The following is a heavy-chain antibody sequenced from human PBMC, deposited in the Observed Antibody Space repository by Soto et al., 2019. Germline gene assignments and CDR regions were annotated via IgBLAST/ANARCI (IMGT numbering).Heavy chain of an antibody. CDR3: VRGVHGVTLDY. V-gene: IGHV6-1*01. CDR1: GDSVSRDRSA. Sequence: PSQTLSLTCAISGDSVSRDRSAWNWIRQSPSRGLEWLGRTYFKSKWYADYVTSVKGRITINADTSKNLLSLQLNSVTAEDTAVYYCVRGVHGVTLDYWGQGILVTVSS. J-gene: IGHJ4*02. D-gene: IGHD2-21*02. CDR2: TYFKSKWYA.